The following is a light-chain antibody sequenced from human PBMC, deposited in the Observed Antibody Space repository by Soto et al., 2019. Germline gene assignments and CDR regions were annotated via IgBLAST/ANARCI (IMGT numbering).Light chain of an antibody. Sequence: ETVLTQSPGTLSLSPGDRATLSCRASQSVSSSYLAWYQQKPGQAPRLLMYGASSRATGIPDRFSGSGSGTDFTLTISRLEPEDFAVYYCQQYDNSRGTFGQGTKVEIK. CDR1: QSVSSSY. J-gene: IGKJ1*01. V-gene: IGKV3-20*01. CDR3: QQYDNSRGT. CDR2: GAS.